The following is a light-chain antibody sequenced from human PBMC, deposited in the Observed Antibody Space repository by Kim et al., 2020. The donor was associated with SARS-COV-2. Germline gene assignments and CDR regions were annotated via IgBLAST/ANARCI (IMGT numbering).Light chain of an antibody. J-gene: IGLJ2*01. V-gene: IGLV2-23*02. CDR1: SSVLGRYNL. Sequence: QQTTTSRTGTSSVLGRYNLVSGYQQHPGNAPKLMIDEVNKRPSGVSNRFSGAKSGNTASLTIYGLQAEDEADYYCCSHAGSKTFVIFGGGTQVTVL. CDR3: CSHAGSKTFVI. CDR2: EVN.